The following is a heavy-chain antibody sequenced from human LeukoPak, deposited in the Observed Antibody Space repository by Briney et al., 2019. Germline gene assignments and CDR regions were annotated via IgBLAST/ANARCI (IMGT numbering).Heavy chain of an antibody. Sequence: PSQTLSLTCTVSGGSISSGSYYWSWIRQPAGKGLEWIGRIYTSGSTNYNPSLKSRVTMSVDTSKNQFSLKLSSVTAADTAVYYCAREELYGDPGGYWGQGTLVTVSS. CDR2: IYTSGST. V-gene: IGHV4-61*02. CDR3: AREELYGDPGGY. CDR1: GGSISSGSYY. J-gene: IGHJ4*02. D-gene: IGHD4-17*01.